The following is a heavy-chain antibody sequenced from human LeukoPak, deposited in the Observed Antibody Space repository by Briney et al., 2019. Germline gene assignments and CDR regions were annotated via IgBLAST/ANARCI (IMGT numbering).Heavy chain of an antibody. D-gene: IGHD3-22*01. J-gene: IGHJ2*01. Sequence: ASVKVSCKASGYTFTDYYMHWVRQAPGQGLEWMGWINPNSGGTNYAQKFQGRVTMTRDTSISTAYMELSRLRSDDTAVYYCARSVPASSGYYGWYFDLWGRGTLVTVSS. CDR3: ARSVPASSGYYGWYFDL. CDR1: GYTFTDYY. CDR2: INPNSGGT. V-gene: IGHV1-2*02.